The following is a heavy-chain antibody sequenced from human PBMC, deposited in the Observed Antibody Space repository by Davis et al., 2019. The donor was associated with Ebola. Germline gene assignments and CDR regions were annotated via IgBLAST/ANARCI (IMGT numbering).Heavy chain of an antibody. CDR1: GAFVSSGGYS. V-gene: IGHV4-30-4*07. D-gene: IGHD2-15*01. CDR2: YYYTGST. CDR3: ASLLGYCSGGSCYGG. Sequence: MPSETLSLTCAVSGAFVSSGGYSWIWIRQPPGKGLEWIGYYYYTGSTYYSPSLRSRVTISVDTSKNQFSLKLSSVTAADTAVYYCASLLGYCSGGSCYGGWGQGTLVTVSS. J-gene: IGHJ4*02.